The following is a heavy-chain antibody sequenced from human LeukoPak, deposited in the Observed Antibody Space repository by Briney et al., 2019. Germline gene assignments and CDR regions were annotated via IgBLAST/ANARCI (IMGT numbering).Heavy chain of an antibody. CDR3: AKLDGGGIAAAGTTQGSDY. V-gene: IGHV3-30*18. CDR1: GFTFSSYG. J-gene: IGHJ4*02. D-gene: IGHD6-13*01. CDR2: ISYDGSNK. Sequence: GGSLRLSCAASGFTFSSYGMHWVRQAPGKGLEWVAVISYDGSNKYYADSVKGRFTISRDNSKNTLYLQMNSLRAEDTAVYYCAKLDGGGIAAAGTTQGSDYWGQGTLVTVSS.